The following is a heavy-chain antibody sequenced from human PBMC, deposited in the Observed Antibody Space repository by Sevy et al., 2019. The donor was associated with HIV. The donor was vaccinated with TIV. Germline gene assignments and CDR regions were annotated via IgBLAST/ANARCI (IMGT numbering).Heavy chain of an antibody. J-gene: IGHJ4*02. CDR1: GFTFSTYG. CDR2: IWFDGSNT. V-gene: IGHV3-33*01. CDR3: AGGPEFYDYGDYGPAFMPDY. Sequence: GGSLRLSCAASGFTFSTYGMHWVRQAPGKGLEWLALIWFDGSNTYYADSVKGRFTISRDIAKNTLHLQMNSLRAEDTAVYYCAGGPEFYDYGDYGPAFMPDYWGQGTLVTVSS. D-gene: IGHD4-17*01.